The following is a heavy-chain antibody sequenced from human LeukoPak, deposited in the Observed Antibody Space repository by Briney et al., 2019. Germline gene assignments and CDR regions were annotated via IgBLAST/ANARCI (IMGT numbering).Heavy chain of an antibody. J-gene: IGHJ4*02. CDR3: TTVRPGRWPLDH. D-gene: IGHD5-24*01. Sequence: GGSLRLSCAASGFTFSSHWMHWVRQAPGKGLVWVSGVSRDGTTTNYADSVKGRFTVSRDNAKNTLYLEMNSLRGEDTAVYYCTTVRPGRWPLDHWGQGTLVTVSS. CDR1: GFTFSSHW. V-gene: IGHV3-74*01. CDR2: VSRDGTTT.